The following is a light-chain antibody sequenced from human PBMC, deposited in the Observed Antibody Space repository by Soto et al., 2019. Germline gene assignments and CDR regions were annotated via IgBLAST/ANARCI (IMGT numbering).Light chain of an antibody. CDR2: KAS. CDR1: QTISSW. J-gene: IGKJ1*01. V-gene: IGKV1-5*03. Sequence: DIQMTQSPSTLSGSVGDRVTITCRASQTISSWLAWYQQKPGKAPKLLIYKASTLKSGVPSRFSGSGSGTECTLTISSLQTDDFATYYCPHYNSYSEAFGQGTKVELK. CDR3: PHYNSYSEA.